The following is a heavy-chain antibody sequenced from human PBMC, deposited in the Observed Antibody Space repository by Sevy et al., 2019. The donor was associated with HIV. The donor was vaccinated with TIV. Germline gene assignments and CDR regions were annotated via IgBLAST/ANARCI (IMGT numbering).Heavy chain of an antibody. Sequence: ASVKVSCKVSGYTLSQVSMHWVRQVPGKGLEWMGSFDPEDGETIYAQKFQGRLTMTEDTSTDTAYRELSSLKSEDTAVFYCVITKDYYDSSGCPFDYWGQGTLVTVSS. J-gene: IGHJ4*02. D-gene: IGHD3-22*01. CDR3: VITKDYYDSSGCPFDY. V-gene: IGHV1-24*01. CDR2: FDPEDGET. CDR1: GYTLSQVS.